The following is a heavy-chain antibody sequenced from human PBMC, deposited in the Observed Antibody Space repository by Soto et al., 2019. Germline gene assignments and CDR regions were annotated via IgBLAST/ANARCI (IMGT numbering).Heavy chain of an antibody. CDR1: GYTYTSYA. V-gene: IGHV1-3*01. CDR3: ARSSGVYDLLA. D-gene: IGHD3-9*01. CDR2: INAGNGNT. J-gene: IGHJ5*02. Sequence: ASVKVSCKDSGYTYTSYARHWVRQAPGQRLEWMGWINAGNGNTKYSQKFQGRVTITRDTSASTAYMELSSLRSEDTAVYYCARSSGVYDLLAWGQGTLVTVSS.